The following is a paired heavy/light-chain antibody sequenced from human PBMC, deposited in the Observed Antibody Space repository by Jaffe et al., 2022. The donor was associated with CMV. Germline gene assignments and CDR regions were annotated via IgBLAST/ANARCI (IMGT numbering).Heavy chain of an antibody. CDR1: GYTFTSYG. D-gene: IGHD3-22*01. CDR3: ARGTSGYYDSSGYIVNEAKLDY. V-gene: IGHV1-18*01. Sequence: QVQLVQSGAEVKKPGASVKVSCKASGYTFTSYGISWVRQAPGQGLEWMGWISAYNGNTNYAQKLQGRVTMTTDTSTSTAYMELRSLRSDDTAVYYCARGTSGYYDSSGYIVNEAKLDYWGQGTLVTVSS. CDR2: ISAYNGNT. J-gene: IGHJ4*02.
Light chain of an antibody. V-gene: IGKV1-39*01. CDR1: QSISSY. CDR3: QQSYSTPRT. Sequence: DIQMTQSPSSLSASVGDRVTITCRASQSISSYLNWYQQKPGKAPKLLIYAASSLQSGVPSRFSGSGSGTDFTLTISSLQPEDFATYYCQQSYSTPRTFGQGTRLEIK. J-gene: IGKJ5*01. CDR2: AAS.